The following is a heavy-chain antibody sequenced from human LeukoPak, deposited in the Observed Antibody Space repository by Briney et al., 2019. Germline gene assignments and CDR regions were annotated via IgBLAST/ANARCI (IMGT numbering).Heavy chain of an antibody. CDR2: IFYSGST. V-gene: IGHV4-59*01. CDR3: ARGGGELDY. CDR1: GGSISGYY. D-gene: IGHD2-21*01. J-gene: IGHJ4*02. Sequence: PSETLSLTCTVSGGSISGYYWSWIRQPPGKGLEWIGYIFYSGSTNYNPSLKSRVTISVDTSKNQFSLKLSSVTAADTAVYYCARGGGELDYWGQGTLVTVSS.